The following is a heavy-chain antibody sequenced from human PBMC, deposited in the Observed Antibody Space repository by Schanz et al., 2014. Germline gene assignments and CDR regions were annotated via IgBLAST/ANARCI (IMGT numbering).Heavy chain of an antibody. J-gene: IGHJ3*02. CDR1: GFTFSSYG. Sequence: VQLVESGGGLVQPGGSLRLSCAASGFTFSSYGMHWVRQAPGKGLEWVAFIRYDGSNKYYADSVKGRFTISRDNAKNSLYLEMTSLRGEDTAVYYCARENLNWEAFDIWGQGTVVTVSS. V-gene: IGHV3-30*02. CDR2: IRYDGSNK. CDR3: ARENLNWEAFDI. D-gene: IGHD7-27*01.